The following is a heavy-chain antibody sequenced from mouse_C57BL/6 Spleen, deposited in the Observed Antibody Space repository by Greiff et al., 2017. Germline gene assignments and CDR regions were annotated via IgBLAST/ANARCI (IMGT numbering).Heavy chain of an antibody. CDR3: ASTVVARYYFDY. D-gene: IGHD1-1*01. CDR1: GYSITSGYY. J-gene: IGHJ2*01. V-gene: IGHV3-6*01. CDR2: ISYDGSN. Sequence: EVQLQESGPGLVKPSQSLSLTCSVTGYSITSGYYWNWIRQFPGNKLEWMGYISYDGSNNYNPSLKNRISITRDTSKNQFFLKLNPVTTEDTATYYCASTVVARYYFDYWGQGTTLTVSS.